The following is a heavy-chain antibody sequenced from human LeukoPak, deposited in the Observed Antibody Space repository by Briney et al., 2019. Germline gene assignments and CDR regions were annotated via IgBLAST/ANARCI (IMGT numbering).Heavy chain of an antibody. V-gene: IGHV4-31*03. CDR2: IYYSGST. J-gene: IGHJ3*02. Sequence: PSETLSLTCTVSGGSISSGGYYWSWIRQHPGKGLEWIGYIYYSGSTYYNPSLKSRVTISVDTSKNQFSLKLSSVTAADTDVYYCARGPLTLRSVLNPHVDIWGQGTMVTVSS. CDR3: ARGPLTLRSVLNPHVDI. CDR1: GGSISSGGYY. D-gene: IGHD3-10*02.